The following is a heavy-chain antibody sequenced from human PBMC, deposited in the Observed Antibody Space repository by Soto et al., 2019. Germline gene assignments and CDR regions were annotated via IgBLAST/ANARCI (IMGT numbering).Heavy chain of an antibody. Sequence: GGSLRLSCAASGFTFSSYGMHWVRQAPGKGLEWVAVIWYDGSNKYYADSVKGRFTISRDNSKNTLYLQMNSLRAEDTAVYYCARGFPYYYDSSGYCHFDYWGQGTLVTVSS. CDR3: ARGFPYYYDSSGYCHFDY. D-gene: IGHD3-22*01. CDR2: IWYDGSNK. CDR1: GFTFSSYG. V-gene: IGHV3-33*01. J-gene: IGHJ4*02.